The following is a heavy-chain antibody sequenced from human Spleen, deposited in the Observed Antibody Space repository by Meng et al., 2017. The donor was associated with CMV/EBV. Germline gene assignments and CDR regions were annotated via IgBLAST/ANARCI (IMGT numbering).Heavy chain of an antibody. J-gene: IGHJ6*02. D-gene: IGHD2/OR15-2a*01. CDR3: ARLSLHQYHYAMDV. CDR2: VSYGGNT. V-gene: IGHV4-39*07. Sequence: SETLSLTCTVSGDSFSGSSYYWGWILQPPGKGLEWIGSVSYGGNTYYNPSLKSRLTISVDTSKNQFSLKLSSVTAADSAVYFCARLSLHQYHYAMDVWGQGTTVTVSS. CDR1: GDSFSGSSYY.